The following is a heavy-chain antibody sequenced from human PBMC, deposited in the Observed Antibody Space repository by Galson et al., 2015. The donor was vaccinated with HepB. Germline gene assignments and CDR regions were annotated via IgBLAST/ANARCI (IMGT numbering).Heavy chain of an antibody. CDR3: ARSVGGNYKWFDP. J-gene: IGHJ5*02. CDR2: TSPYNGDT. Sequence: SVKVSCKASGYTFTTSRISWVRQAPGQGLEWMGWTSPYNGDTYYAHNLQGRVTVTSDTSTNTAYMELRNLRSDDTAVYYCARSVGGNYKWFDPWGQGTLVTVSS. CDR1: GYTFTTSR. V-gene: IGHV1-18*01. D-gene: IGHD4-11*01.